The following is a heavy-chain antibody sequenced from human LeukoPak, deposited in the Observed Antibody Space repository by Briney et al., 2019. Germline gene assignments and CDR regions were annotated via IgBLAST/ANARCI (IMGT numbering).Heavy chain of an antibody. CDR2: IFYSGST. Sequence: PSETLSLTCTVSGGSISSNSYYWGWIRQPPGKGLEWIASIFYSGSTYYNPSLKSRVTISVDTSKNQFSLKLNSATAADTAVYYCARLILGYCSGGSCYSGDYWGQGTLVTVSS. CDR1: GGSISSNSYY. J-gene: IGHJ4*02. D-gene: IGHD2-15*01. V-gene: IGHV4-39*01. CDR3: ARLILGYCSGGSCYSGDY.